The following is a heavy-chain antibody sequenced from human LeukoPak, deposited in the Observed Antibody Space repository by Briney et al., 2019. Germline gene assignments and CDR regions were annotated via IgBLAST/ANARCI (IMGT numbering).Heavy chain of an antibody. V-gene: IGHV3-33*08. CDR3: ARMVRFSEWLFSQPENSFDY. CDR1: GFTFSSYG. CDR2: IWYGGSNK. D-gene: IGHD3-3*01. Sequence: PGGSLRLSCAASGFTFSSYGMHWVRQAPGKGLEWVAVIWYGGSNKYYADSVKGRFTISRDNSKNTLYLQMNSLRAEDTAVYYCARMVRFSEWLFSQPENSFDYWGQGTLVTVSS. J-gene: IGHJ4*02.